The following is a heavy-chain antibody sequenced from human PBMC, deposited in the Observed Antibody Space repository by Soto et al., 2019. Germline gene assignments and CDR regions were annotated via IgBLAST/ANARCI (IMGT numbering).Heavy chain of an antibody. J-gene: IGHJ5*02. Sequence: PSETLSLTCTVSGGSISSSSYYWGWIRQPPGKGLEWIGSIYYSGSTYYNQSLKSRVTISVDTSKNQFSLKLSSVTAADTAVYYCARTRAVWFDPWGQGTLVTVSS. CDR3: ARTRAVWFDP. D-gene: IGHD6-19*01. CDR2: IYYSGST. CDR1: GGSISSSSYY. V-gene: IGHV4-39*01.